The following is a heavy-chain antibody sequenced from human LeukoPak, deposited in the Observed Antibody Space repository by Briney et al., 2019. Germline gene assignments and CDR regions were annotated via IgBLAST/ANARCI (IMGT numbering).Heavy chain of an antibody. CDR3: ARALGMAVAGSAGY. CDR2: INPNTGGT. Sequence: GASVKVSCKASGYTFTGYNIHWVRQAPALGHEWMGWINPNTGGTTFAQKFQGRVTMTRDTSISTAYMELSSLRSDDTAVYYCARALGMAVAGSAGYWGQGTLVTVSS. D-gene: IGHD6-19*01. CDR1: GYTFTGYN. J-gene: IGHJ4*02. V-gene: IGHV1-2*02.